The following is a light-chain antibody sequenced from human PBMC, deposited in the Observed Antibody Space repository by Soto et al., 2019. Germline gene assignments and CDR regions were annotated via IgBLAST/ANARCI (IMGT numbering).Light chain of an antibody. CDR1: SSSIGAGYE. Sequence: QSVLTQPPSVSGAPGQRVTISCPGTSSSIGAGYEVHWYHQLPGTAPKLVVSGNGNRPSGVPDRLSASKSGTSASLAIIGLQAEDEGHYYCQSYDKRLTAYVFGTGTKVTVL. V-gene: IGLV1-40*01. CDR2: GNG. CDR3: QSYDKRLTAYV. J-gene: IGLJ1*01.